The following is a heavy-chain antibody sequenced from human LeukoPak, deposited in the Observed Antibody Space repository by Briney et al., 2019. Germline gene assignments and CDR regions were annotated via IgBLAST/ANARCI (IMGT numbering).Heavy chain of an antibody. CDR3: WRPHCSNSVCSSSSVDF. CDR1: GGSMTSNNYY. J-gene: IGHJ4*02. D-gene: IGHD2-8*01. V-gene: IGHV4-39*01. CDR2: IHYSGST. Sequence: SETLSLTCTVSGGSMTSNNYYWGWIRQPPGKGLEWIGNIHYSGSTYYSPSLKNRVTISVDTSKNQFSLRLKSVTAADTAVYYCWRPHCSNSVCSSSSVDFWGQGTLVTVSS.